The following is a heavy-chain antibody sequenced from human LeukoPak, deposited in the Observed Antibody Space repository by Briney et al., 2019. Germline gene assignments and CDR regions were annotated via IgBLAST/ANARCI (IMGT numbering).Heavy chain of an antibody. J-gene: IGHJ4*02. D-gene: IGHD3-3*01. V-gene: IGHV3-74*01. CDR1: GFTFSSYW. Sequence: GGSLRLSCAASGFTFSSYWMHWVRQAPGKGLVWVSRINSDGSSTSYADSVKGRFTISRDNAKNTLYLQMNSLRAEGTAVYYCAREQANSYYDFWSGQNSLLDYWGQGTLVTVSS. CDR2: INSDGSST. CDR3: AREQANSYYDFWSGQNSLLDY.